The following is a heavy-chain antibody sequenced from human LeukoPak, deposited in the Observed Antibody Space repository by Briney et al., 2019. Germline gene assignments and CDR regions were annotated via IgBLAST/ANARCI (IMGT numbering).Heavy chain of an antibody. CDR3: ATLRYCSGGSCFPKYFQH. V-gene: IGHV4-59*08. CDR1: GGSISTYY. CDR2: SYYSGST. J-gene: IGHJ1*01. Sequence: SETLSLTCTVSGGSISTYYWSWIRQPPGKGLEWIGYSYYSGSTNYNPSLKSRVTISVDTSKNQLSLKLSSVTAPDTAVYYCATLRYCSGGSCFPKYFQHWGQGTLVTVSS. D-gene: IGHD2-15*01.